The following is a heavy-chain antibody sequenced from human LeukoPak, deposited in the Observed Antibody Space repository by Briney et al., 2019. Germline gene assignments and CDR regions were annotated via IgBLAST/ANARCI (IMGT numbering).Heavy chain of an antibody. V-gene: IGHV4-39*07. CDR2: LFYSGNA. Sequence: SETLSLTCTVSGGSYSSSGYYWGCFRQPPGKGLEWIGSLFYSGNAYYNPSLKSRVTISVDTSKNHFSLKLRSVTAADTAVYYCATLRSWSPDYSDHWGQGTLVTVSS. D-gene: IGHD1-26*01. CDR3: ATLRSWSPDYSDH. CDR1: GGSYSSSGYY. J-gene: IGHJ4*02.